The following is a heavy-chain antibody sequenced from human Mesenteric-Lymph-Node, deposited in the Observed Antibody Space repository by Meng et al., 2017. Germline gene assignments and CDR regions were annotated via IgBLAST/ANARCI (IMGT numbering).Heavy chain of an antibody. CDR1: GSIFNDYY. J-gene: IGHJ4*02. D-gene: IGHD2-8*02. CDR2: ISSSGSTI. Sequence: GGSLRLSCAASGSIFNDYYMSWIRQAPGKGLEWVSYISSSGSTIYYADSVKGRFTISRDNAKNSLYLQMNSLRAEDTAVYYCAREYLRASGGVDYWGQGTLVTVSS. V-gene: IGHV3-11*04. CDR3: AREYLRASGGVDY.